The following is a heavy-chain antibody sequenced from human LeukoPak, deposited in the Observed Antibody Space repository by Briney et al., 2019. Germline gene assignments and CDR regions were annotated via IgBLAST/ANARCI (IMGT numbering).Heavy chain of an antibody. Sequence: SETLSLTCTVSGGSISSYYWSWIRQPAGKGLEWIGRIYTSGSTNYNPSLKSRVTMSVDTSKNQFSLKLSYVTAADTAVYYCARDKVVSADNWFDPWGQGTLVTVSS. D-gene: IGHD3-22*01. CDR3: ARDKVVSADNWFDP. CDR2: IYTSGST. CDR1: GGSISSYY. J-gene: IGHJ5*02. V-gene: IGHV4-4*07.